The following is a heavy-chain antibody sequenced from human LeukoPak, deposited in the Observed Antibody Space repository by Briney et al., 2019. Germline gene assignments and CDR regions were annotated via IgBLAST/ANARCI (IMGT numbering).Heavy chain of an antibody. Sequence: GGSLRLSCAASGFTFSSYSMNWVRQAPGKGLEWVSYISSSSSTIYYADSVKGRFTISRDNSKNTLYLQMNSLRAEDTAVYYCAKAATGSLLRYFDWLHAGDAFDIWGQGTMVTVSS. J-gene: IGHJ3*02. CDR3: AKAATGSLLRYFDWLHAGDAFDI. D-gene: IGHD3-9*01. CDR2: ISSSSSTI. V-gene: IGHV3-48*01. CDR1: GFTFSSYS.